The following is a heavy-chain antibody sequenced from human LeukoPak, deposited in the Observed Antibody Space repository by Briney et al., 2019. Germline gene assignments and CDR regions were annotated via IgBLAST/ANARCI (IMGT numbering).Heavy chain of an antibody. V-gene: IGHV3-11*01. J-gene: IGHJ4*02. CDR1: GFTFSDYY. CDR3: ARESYGSGSPQYYFDY. D-gene: IGHD3-10*01. CDR2: ISSSGSTI. Sequence: GGSLRLSCAASGFTFSDYYMSWIRQAPGKGLEWVSYISSSGSTIYYADSVKGRFTISRDNAKNSLYLQMNSLRAEDTAVYYCARESYGSGSPQYYFDYWGQGTLVTVSS.